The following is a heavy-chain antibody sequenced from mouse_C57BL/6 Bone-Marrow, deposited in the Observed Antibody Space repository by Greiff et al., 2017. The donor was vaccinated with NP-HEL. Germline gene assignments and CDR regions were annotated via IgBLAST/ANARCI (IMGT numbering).Heavy chain of an antibody. J-gene: IGHJ3*01. CDR2: ILPGSGST. Sequence: VKLMESGAELMKPGASVKLSCKATGYTFTGYWIEWVKQRPGHGLEWIGEILPGSGSTNYNEKFKGKATFTADTSSNTAYMQLSSLTTEDSAIYYCASFLPFAYWGQGTLVTVSA. CDR3: ASFLPFAY. V-gene: IGHV1-9*01. CDR1: GYTFTGYW.